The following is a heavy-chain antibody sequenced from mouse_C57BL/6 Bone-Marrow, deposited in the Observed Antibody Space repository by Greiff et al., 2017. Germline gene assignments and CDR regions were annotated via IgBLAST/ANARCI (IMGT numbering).Heavy chain of an antibody. D-gene: IGHD1-1*01. Sequence: QVQLQQPGAELVRPGSSVKLSCKASGYTFTSYWMAWVKQRPGQGLEWIGNIYPGDSDTHYNQKFKDKATLTVDKSSSTAYMQLSSLTSEDSAVYYCARNPYYWGSSLGCWGQGTTLTVSS. CDR2: IYPGDSDT. CDR1: GYTFTSYW. CDR3: ARNPYYWGSSLGC. J-gene: IGHJ2*01. V-gene: IGHV1-61*01.